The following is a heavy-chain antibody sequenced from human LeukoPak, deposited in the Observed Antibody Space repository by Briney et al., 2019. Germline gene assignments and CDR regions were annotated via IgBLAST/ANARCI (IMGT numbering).Heavy chain of an antibody. J-gene: IGHJ5*02. D-gene: IGHD3-10*01. CDR2: INSDGSST. V-gene: IGHV3-74*01. CDR3: ARAFGEWANWFDP. Sequence: GGSLRLSCAASGFTFSSYWMHWVRQAPGKGLVWVSRINSDGSSTSYADSVKGRFTISRDNAKNTLYLQMNSLRAEDTAVYYCARAFGEWANWFDPWGQGTLVTVSS. CDR1: GFTFSSYW.